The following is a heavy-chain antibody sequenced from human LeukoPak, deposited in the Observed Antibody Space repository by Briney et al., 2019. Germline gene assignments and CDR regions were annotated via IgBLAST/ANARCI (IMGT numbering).Heavy chain of an antibody. CDR1: GFTFSSYG. CDR3: AKGDAEYSNNYFDY. V-gene: IGHV3-30*02. CDR2: IRYDGSNK. D-gene: IGHD6-13*01. Sequence: PGGSLRLSCAASGFTFSSYGMHWVRQAPGKGLEWVVFIRYDGSNKYYADSVKGRFTISRDNSKNTLYLQMNSLRAEDAAVYYCAKGDAEYSNNYFDYWGQGTLVTVSS. J-gene: IGHJ4*02.